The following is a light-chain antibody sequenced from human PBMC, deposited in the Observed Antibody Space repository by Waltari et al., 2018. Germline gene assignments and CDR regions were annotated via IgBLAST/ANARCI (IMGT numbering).Light chain of an antibody. J-gene: IGLJ2*01. CDR1: SDDIGAYSY. CDR3: SAYTSRGTLK. Sequence: QSALTQPASVSGSPGQSITISCTGTSDDIGAYSYVTWYHQRPGQVPKRIIYDLTERPSGVSNRGSCSKSGSTAFLTFSGLQAEDECLFYCSAYTSRGTLKFGGGTRVTVL. CDR2: DLT. V-gene: IGLV2-14*03.